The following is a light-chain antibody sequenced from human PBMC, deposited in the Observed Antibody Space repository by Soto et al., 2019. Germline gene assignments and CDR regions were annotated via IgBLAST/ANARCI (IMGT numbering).Light chain of an antibody. CDR2: DVS. V-gene: IGLV2-14*03. J-gene: IGLJ3*02. Sequence: QSALTQPASVSGSPGQSFTISCTGTSSDVGAHHSVSWYQQHPGKAPKLIIFDVSNRPSGVSNRFSGSKSGNTVSLTISGLHAEDDADYYCSSFTDTGTVMFGGGTKLTVL. CDR1: SSDVGAHHS. CDR3: SSFTDTGTVM.